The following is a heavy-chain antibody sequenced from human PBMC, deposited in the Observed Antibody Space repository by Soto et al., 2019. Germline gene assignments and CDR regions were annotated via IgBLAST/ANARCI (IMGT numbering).Heavy chain of an antibody. CDR2: TNRDGSQA. Sequence: GGSLRLSCAASGFPFRNYLMSWVRQAAGRGLEWVANTNRDGSQAYYVDSVKGRFTISRDNAKNSIYLQMDSLRADDTAVYYCVTDAQNSEWLTLGYWGQGTLVTVS. D-gene: IGHD3-9*01. CDR3: VTDAQNSEWLTLGY. V-gene: IGHV3-7*01. J-gene: IGHJ4*02. CDR1: GFPFRNYL.